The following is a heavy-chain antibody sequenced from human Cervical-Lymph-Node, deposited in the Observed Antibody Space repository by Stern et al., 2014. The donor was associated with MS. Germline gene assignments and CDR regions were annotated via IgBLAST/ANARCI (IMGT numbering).Heavy chain of an antibody. CDR1: GFSLNNARMG. Sequence: QVTLKESGPVLVKPTETLTLTCTVSGFSLNNARMGVSWIRQPPGKALEWLGHIFSNDERSYRTSLKRRLTISKDTSKSQVVLTMTNMDPVDTATYYCARMGKTETWYGMDVWGQGSTVTVSS. V-gene: IGHV2-26*01. J-gene: IGHJ6*02. CDR2: IFSNDER. CDR3: ARMGKTETWYGMDV. D-gene: IGHD1-1*01.